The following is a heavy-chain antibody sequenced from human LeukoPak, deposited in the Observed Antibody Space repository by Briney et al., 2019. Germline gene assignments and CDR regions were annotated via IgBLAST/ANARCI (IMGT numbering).Heavy chain of an antibody. CDR1: GYTFTGYY. CDR3: ARSQQRGRITMIVVVAPLNY. J-gene: IGHJ4*02. V-gene: IGHV1-2*02. CDR2: INPNSGGT. Sequence: ASVTVSCKASGYTFTGYYMHWVRQAPGQGLEWMGWINPNSGGTNYAQKFQGRVTMTRDTSISTAYMELSRLRSDDTAVYYCARSQQRGRITMIVVVAPLNYWGQGTLVTVSS. D-gene: IGHD3-22*01.